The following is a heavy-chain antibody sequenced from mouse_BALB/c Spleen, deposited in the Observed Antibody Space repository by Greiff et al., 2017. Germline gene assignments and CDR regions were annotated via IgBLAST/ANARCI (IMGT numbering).Heavy chain of an antibody. Sequence: EVKLQESGPGLVKPSQSLSLTCTVTGYSITSDYAWNWIRQFPGNKLEWMGYISYSGSTSYNPSLKSRISITRDTSKNQFFLQLNSVTTEDTATYYCARKGAHHAMDYWGQGTSVTVSS. J-gene: IGHJ4*01. V-gene: IGHV3-2*02. CDR3: ARKGAHHAMDY. CDR2: ISYSGST. CDR1: GYSITSDYA.